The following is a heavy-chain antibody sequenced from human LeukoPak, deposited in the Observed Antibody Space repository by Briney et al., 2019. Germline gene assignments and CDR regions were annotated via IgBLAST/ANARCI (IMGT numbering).Heavy chain of an antibody. Sequence: SQTLSLTCTVSGGSISSGGYYWSWIRQPPGKGLEWIGYIYHSGSTYYNPSLKSRVTISVDRSKNQFSLKLSSVTAADTAVYYCARWVVDNWFDPWGQGTLVTVSS. CDR1: GGSISSGGYY. V-gene: IGHV4-30-2*01. CDR3: ARWVVDNWFDP. D-gene: IGHD2-2*01. J-gene: IGHJ5*02. CDR2: IYHSGST.